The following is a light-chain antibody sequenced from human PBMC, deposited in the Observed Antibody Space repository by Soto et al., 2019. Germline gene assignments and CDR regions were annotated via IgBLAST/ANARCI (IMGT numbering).Light chain of an antibody. CDR3: TSYTSTSTYV. CDR1: SSDVGAYNY. CDR2: DVT. Sequence: QSALTQPASVSGPPGQSITISCTGTSSDVGAYNYVSWYQHHPGKAPRLVIYDVTNRPSGISDRFSGSKSGNTASLTISGPLAQDEADYYCTSYTSTSTYVFGTGTKLAVL. J-gene: IGLJ1*01. V-gene: IGLV2-14*01.